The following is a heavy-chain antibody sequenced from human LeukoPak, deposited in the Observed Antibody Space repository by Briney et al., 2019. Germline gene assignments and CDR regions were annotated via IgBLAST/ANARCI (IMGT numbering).Heavy chain of an antibody. D-gene: IGHD3-22*01. Sequence: ASVKVSCKASGYTFTGYYMHWVRQAPGQGLEWMGWINPNSGGTNYAQKFQGWVTMTRDTSISTAYMELSRLRSDDTAVYCCARERYDSSGYYPIYDYWGQGTLVTVSS. J-gene: IGHJ4*02. CDR2: INPNSGGT. CDR3: ARERYDSSGYYPIYDY. V-gene: IGHV1-2*04. CDR1: GYTFTGYY.